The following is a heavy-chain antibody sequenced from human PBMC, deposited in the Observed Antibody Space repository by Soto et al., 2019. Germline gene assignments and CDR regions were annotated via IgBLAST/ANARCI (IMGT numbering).Heavy chain of an antibody. D-gene: IGHD2-21*02. Sequence: SETLSLTCTVSGGSISSGGYYWSWIRQHPGKGLEWIGYIYYSGSTYYNPSLKSRVTISVDTSKNQFSLKLSSVTAADTAVYYCARGYRVTALRPYYFDYWGQGTLVTVS. V-gene: IGHV4-31*03. CDR1: GGSISSGGYY. J-gene: IGHJ4*02. CDR2: IYYSGST. CDR3: ARGYRVTALRPYYFDY.